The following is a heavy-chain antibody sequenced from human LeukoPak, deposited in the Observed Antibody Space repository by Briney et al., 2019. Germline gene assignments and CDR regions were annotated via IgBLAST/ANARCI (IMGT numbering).Heavy chain of an antibody. CDR2: INPSGGST. V-gene: IGHV1-46*01. D-gene: IGHD3-22*01. J-gene: IGHJ4*02. CDR3: ASTPDYYDSSGYYFIVGYFDY. CDR1: GYTFTSYY. Sequence: ASVKVSCKASGYTFTSYYMHWVRQAPGQGLEWMGIINPSGGSTSYAQKFQGRVTMTRDMSTSTVYMELSSLRSEDTAVYYCASTPDYYDSSGYYFIVGYFDYWGQGTLVTVSS.